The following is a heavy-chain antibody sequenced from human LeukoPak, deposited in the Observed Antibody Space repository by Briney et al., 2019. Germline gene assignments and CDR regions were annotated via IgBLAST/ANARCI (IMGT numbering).Heavy chain of an antibody. V-gene: IGHV3-23*01. CDR3: AKDLVSAAVYDP. Sequence: TGGSLRLSCAASGFTFSSYAITWVRQAPGKGLEWVSAVSSNGAKTYYADSVKGRFTISRDNSKNTLYLQMNSLRAEDMAVYYCAKDLVSAAVYDPWGQGTLVTVSS. J-gene: IGHJ5*02. D-gene: IGHD6-13*01. CDR2: VSSNGAKT. CDR1: GFTFSSYA.